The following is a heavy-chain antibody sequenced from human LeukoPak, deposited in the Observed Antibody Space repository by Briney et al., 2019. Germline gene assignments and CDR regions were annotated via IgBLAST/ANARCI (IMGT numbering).Heavy chain of an antibody. CDR1: GGSISSYY. Sequence: SETLSLTCTVSGGSISSYYWSWIRQPPGKGLEWIGYIYYSGSTNYNPSLKSRVTISVDTSKNQFSLKLSSVTAADTAVYYCAREGTSRSLWSWGRGTLVTVSS. D-gene: IGHD5-18*01. CDR3: AREGTSRSLWS. V-gene: IGHV4-59*01. CDR2: IYYSGST. J-gene: IGHJ5*02.